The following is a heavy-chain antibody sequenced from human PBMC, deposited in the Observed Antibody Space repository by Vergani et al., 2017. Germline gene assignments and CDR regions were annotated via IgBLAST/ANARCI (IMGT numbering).Heavy chain of an antibody. D-gene: IGHD6-13*01. CDR2: ISSSSSTI. J-gene: IGHJ4*02. Sequence: EVDLLESGGDLVQPGGSLRLSCTASGFTFSSYSMNWVRQAPGKGLEWVSYISSSSSTIYYADSVKGRFTISRDNAKNSLYLQMNSLRAEDTAVYYCARWARHSSSWYEDYWGQGTLVTVSS. CDR1: GFTFSSYS. V-gene: IGHV3-48*01. CDR3: ARWARHSSSWYEDY.